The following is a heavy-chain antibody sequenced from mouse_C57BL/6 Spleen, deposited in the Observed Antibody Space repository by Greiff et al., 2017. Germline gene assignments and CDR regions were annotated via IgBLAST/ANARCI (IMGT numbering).Heavy chain of an antibody. Sequence: QVHVKQSGAELAKPGASVKLSCKASGYTFTSYWMHWVKQRPGQGLEWIGYINPSSGYTKYNQKFKDKATLTADKSSSTAYMQLSSLTYEDSAVYYCAREDYGNYEAWFAYWGQGTLVTVSA. CDR3: AREDYGNYEAWFAY. J-gene: IGHJ3*01. V-gene: IGHV1-7*01. D-gene: IGHD2-1*01. CDR1: GYTFTSYW. CDR2: INPSSGYT.